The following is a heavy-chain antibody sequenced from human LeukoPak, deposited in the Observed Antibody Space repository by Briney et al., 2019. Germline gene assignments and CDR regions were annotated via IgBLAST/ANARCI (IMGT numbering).Heavy chain of an antibody. J-gene: IGHJ5*02. Sequence: ASVKVSCKASDYTFTNYGISWVRQAPGQGLEWMGWINPYNGNTRYAENLQGRVTMTTDISTSTAYMGLRSLRSDDTAIYYCARDFTPPHCTTPNCPRGGWFDPWGQGTLVTVSS. V-gene: IGHV1-18*01. CDR3: ARDFTPPHCTTPNCPRGGWFDP. CDR2: INPYNGNT. D-gene: IGHD2-8*01. CDR1: DYTFTNYG.